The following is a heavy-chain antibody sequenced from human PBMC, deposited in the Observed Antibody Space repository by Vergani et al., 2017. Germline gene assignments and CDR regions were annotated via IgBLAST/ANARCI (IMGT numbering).Heavy chain of an antibody. CDR3: ARDLRLLYNRFDP. CDR1: GFTFNQCG. J-gene: IGHJ5*02. D-gene: IGHD1-14*01. V-gene: IGHV3-33*01. CDR2: TWYDGNNK. Sequence: QVQLVESGGGVVQPGRSLRLSCAASGFTFNQCGMHWVRQAPGKGLEWVAVTWYDGNNKQYADSVKGLFTISRDNSKSTMYLQMNSLRDEDTGVYYCARDLRLLYNRFDPWGQGTLVTVSS.